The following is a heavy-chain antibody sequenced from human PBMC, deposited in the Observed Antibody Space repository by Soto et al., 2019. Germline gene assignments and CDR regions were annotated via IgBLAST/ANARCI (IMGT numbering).Heavy chain of an antibody. CDR1: EFTFSSYA. D-gene: IGHD3-10*01. J-gene: IGHJ4*02. CDR2: ISGTGRGT. V-gene: IGHV3-23*01. Sequence: GGSLRLSCAASEFTFSSYAMSWVRQDPGKGLEWVSTISGTGRGTYYADSVNGRFTISRDNSKSTLYLQMNSLRAEDTAIYYCAKLWFGESSHFDYWGQGTLVTVSS. CDR3: AKLWFGESSHFDY.